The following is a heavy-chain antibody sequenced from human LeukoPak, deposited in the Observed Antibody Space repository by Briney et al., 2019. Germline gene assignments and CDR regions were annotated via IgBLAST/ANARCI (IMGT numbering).Heavy chain of an antibody. D-gene: IGHD2-2*01. Sequence: GGSLRLSCAASGFTFSSYAMSWVRQALGKGLEWVSSISGSGGSPYYAASVKGRFAISRVNSKNPLYLQMNSLRAEDTAVYYCAKGGDIVVVPAATGFDYWGQGTLVTVSS. CDR2: ISGSGGSP. J-gene: IGHJ4*02. CDR3: AKGGDIVVVPAATGFDY. V-gene: IGHV3-23*01. CDR1: GFTFSSYA.